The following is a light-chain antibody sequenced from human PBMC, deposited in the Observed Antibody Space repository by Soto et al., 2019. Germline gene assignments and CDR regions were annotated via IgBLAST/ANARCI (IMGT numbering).Light chain of an antibody. CDR3: QSYDSSPSGYV. Sequence: QSALTQPPSVSGAPGQRVAISCTGSSSNIGAEYDVHWYQQLPGTAPKLLIYANINRPAGVPDRFSGSKSGTSASLAITGLQAEDEADYYCQSYDSSPSGYVFGTGTKVTVL. CDR1: SSNIGAEYD. CDR2: ANI. V-gene: IGLV1-40*01. J-gene: IGLJ1*01.